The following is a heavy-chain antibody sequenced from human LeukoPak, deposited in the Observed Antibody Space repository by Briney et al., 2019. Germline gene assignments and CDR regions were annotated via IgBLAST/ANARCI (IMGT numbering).Heavy chain of an antibody. D-gene: IGHD3-22*01. CDR3: ARGYDRNYYYYGMDV. V-gene: IGHV4-34*01. Sequence: SETLSLTCAVYGGSFSGYYWSWIRQPPGKGLEWIGEINHSGSTNYNPSLKSRVTISVDTSKNQFSLKLSSVTAADTAVYYCARGYDRNYYYYGMDVWAKGPRSPSP. CDR1: GGSFSGYY. CDR2: INHSGST. J-gene: IGHJ6*02.